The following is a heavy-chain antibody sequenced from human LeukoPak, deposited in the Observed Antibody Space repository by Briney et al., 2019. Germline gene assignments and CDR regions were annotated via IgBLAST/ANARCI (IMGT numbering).Heavy chain of an antibody. J-gene: IGHJ6*03. Sequence: GGSLRLSCAASGFTVSSNYMSWVRQAPGKGLEWVSVIYSGGSTYYADSVKGRFTISRDNSKNTLYLQMNSLRAEDTAVYYCARVGRQLAHYYYYYTDVWGKGTTVTVSS. CDR3: ARVGRQLAHYYYYYTDV. CDR1: GFTVSSNY. V-gene: IGHV3-53*01. CDR2: IYSGGST. D-gene: IGHD6-13*01.